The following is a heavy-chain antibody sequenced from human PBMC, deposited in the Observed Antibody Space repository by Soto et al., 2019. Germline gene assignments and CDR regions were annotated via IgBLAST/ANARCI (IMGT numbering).Heavy chain of an antibody. V-gene: IGHV1-69*13. CDR1: VGTFGSYA. CDR3: AINTIFGVVLLYYFDY. Sequence: GASVTVWCRASVGTFGSYAISWVRQATGQGLEWMGGIIPIFGTANYAQKFQGRVTITADESTSTAYMELSSLRSEDTAVYYCAINTIFGVVLLYYFDYWGQGALVTVSS. CDR2: IIPIFGTA. D-gene: IGHD3-3*01. J-gene: IGHJ4*02.